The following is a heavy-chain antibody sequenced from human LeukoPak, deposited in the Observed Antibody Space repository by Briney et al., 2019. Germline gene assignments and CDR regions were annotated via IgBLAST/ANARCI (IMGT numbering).Heavy chain of an antibody. CDR2: IPYDGSNK. CDR3: AKEREAGSGNIAFDY. V-gene: IGHV3-30*18. CDR1: GFTFSSYG. J-gene: IGHJ4*02. Sequence: GGSLRLSCAASGFTFSSYGMHWVRQAPSKGLEWVAVIPYDGSNKYYADSVKGRFTISRDNSKNTLYLQMNSLRAEDTAVYYCAKEREAGSGNIAFDYWGQGTLVTVSS. D-gene: IGHD3-10*01.